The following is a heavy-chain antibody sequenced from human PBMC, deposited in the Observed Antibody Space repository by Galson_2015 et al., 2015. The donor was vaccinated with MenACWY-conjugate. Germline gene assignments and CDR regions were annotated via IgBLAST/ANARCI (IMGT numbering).Heavy chain of an antibody. CDR3: ARAAPEDGVLAGYSGPFDY. CDR1: GDTFTMFA. V-gene: IGHV1-3*01. J-gene: IGHJ4*02. Sequence: SCKASGDTFTMFAIHWVRQAPGQRLEWMGWVNGGNGKTKYSQNFQDRVTVTRDTSASTVYMELSSLRSEDTAVYYCARAAPEDGVLAGYSGPFDYWGPGTLVTVSS. CDR2: VNGGNGKT. D-gene: IGHD3-9*01.